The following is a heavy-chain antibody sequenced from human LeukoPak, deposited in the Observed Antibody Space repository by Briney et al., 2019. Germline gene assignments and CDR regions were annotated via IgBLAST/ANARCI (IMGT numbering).Heavy chain of an antibody. Sequence: SETLSLTCTVSGASISSNYWSWIRQPPGKGLEWIGYMYYSGSTNYNPSLKSRVIISIDASKNQFSLKLSSVTAADTAVYYCAGHPLRGAENYFDYWGQGTLVTVSS. CDR1: GASISSNY. CDR2: MYYSGST. CDR3: AGHPLRGAENYFDY. D-gene: IGHD4-17*01. V-gene: IGHV4-59*08. J-gene: IGHJ4*02.